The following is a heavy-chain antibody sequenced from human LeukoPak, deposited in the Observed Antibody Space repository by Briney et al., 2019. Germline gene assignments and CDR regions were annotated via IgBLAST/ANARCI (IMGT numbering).Heavy chain of an antibody. CDR2: IYPGDSET. D-gene: IGHD6-6*01. CDR1: GYSFTSYW. J-gene: IGHJ4*02. CDR3: ATTSRYFDH. Sequence: PGESLKISCKGSGYSFTSYWIGWVRQMPRKGLEWRGIIYPGDSETRYSPAFQGQVTISADKSISTTYLQWTSLKASDTAIYYCATTSRYFDHWGQGTLVTVSP. V-gene: IGHV5-51*01.